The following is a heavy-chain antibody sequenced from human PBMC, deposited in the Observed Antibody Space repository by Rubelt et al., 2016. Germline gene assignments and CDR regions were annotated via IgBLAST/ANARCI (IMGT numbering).Heavy chain of an antibody. V-gene: IGHV4-34*01. J-gene: IGHJ5*02. CDR1: GGSFSGYY. D-gene: IGHD2-15*01. CDR2: LNHSGST. Sequence: QVQLQQWGAGLLKPSETLSLTCAVYGGSFSGYYWSWIRQPPGKGLEWIGELNHSGSTNYNPSLKGLVTISVDTASNQFSLKLGCVTAAETAVYYCARGIVVVVAAMGGWFDPWGQGTLVTVSS. CDR3: ARGIVVVVAAMGGWFDP.